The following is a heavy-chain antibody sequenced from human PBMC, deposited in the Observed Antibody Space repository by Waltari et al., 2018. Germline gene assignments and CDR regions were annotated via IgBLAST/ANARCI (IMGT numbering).Heavy chain of an antibody. Sequence: QVQLQQWGAGLLKPSETLSLTCAVYGGSLSGYYWRWIRQPPGKGLEWIGEINQGGSTNYSPSLKSRVIILVDMSKNQFSLKLSSVTAADTAVYYCARRLAAMTTPIDYWGQGTLVTVSS. CDR2: INQGGST. CDR3: ARRLAAMTTPIDY. CDR1: GGSLSGYY. J-gene: IGHJ4*02. D-gene: IGHD2-15*01. V-gene: IGHV4-34*01.